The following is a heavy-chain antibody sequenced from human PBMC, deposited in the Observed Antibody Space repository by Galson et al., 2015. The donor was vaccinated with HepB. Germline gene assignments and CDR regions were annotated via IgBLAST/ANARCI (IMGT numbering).Heavy chain of an antibody. Sequence: SLRLSCAASGFTFSSYGMHWVRQAPGKGLEWVAVISYDGSNKYYADSVKGRFTISRDNAKNSLYLQMNSLRAEDTAVYYCARETGSISRLRYAFDIWGQGTMVTVSS. D-gene: IGHD3-3*02. CDR3: ARETGSISRLRYAFDI. V-gene: IGHV3-30*03. CDR1: GFTFSSYG. J-gene: IGHJ3*02. CDR2: ISYDGSNK.